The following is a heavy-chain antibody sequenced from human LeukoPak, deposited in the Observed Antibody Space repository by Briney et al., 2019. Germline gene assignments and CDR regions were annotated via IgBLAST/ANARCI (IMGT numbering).Heavy chain of an antibody. J-gene: IGHJ6*03. Sequence: GASVKVSCKASGYTFTSYGISWVRQAPGQGLEWMGWISTYNGNTNYAQKVQGRVTMTTDTSTSTAYMELRSLRSDDTALYYCARVSIAVAGNDYYYMDVWGKGTTVTVSS. V-gene: IGHV1-18*01. D-gene: IGHD6-19*01. CDR3: ARVSIAVAGNDYYYMDV. CDR2: ISTYNGNT. CDR1: GYTFTSYG.